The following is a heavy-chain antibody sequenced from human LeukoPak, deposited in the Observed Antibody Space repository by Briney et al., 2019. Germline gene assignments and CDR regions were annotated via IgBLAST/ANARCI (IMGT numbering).Heavy chain of an antibody. D-gene: IGHD4/OR15-4a*01. CDR1: GYTFTDYF. CDR3: VPSANYYYFDY. Sequence: GASVKVSCKASGYTFTDYFMHWVRRAPGQGLEWMGWINPNSGDTNYPQKFQGRLTMTRDTSISTAYMELSRLRSDDTAVYYCVPSANYYYFDYWGQGTLVTVSS. V-gene: IGHV1-2*02. CDR2: INPNSGDT. J-gene: IGHJ4*02.